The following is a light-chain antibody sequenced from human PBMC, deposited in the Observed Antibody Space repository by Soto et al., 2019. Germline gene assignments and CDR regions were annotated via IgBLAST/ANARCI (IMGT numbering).Light chain of an antibody. CDR3: QQYNALWYT. V-gene: IGKV1-5*01. CDR2: DGS. CDR1: QTINRW. J-gene: IGKJ5*01. Sequence: DIKMTQSPATLSASLGARVTITSRASQTINRWLAWYQQKPRKAPKLLIYDGSTLQSGVPSRFSGSGSGTEFTLTISSLQPDDVATYYCQQYNALWYTFGQGTRLEIK.